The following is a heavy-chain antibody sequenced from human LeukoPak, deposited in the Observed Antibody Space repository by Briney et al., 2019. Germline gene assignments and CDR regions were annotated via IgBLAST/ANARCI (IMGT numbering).Heavy chain of an antibody. CDR3: ARDPCHGALDY. D-gene: IGHD2-2*01. CDR1: GFTFSSSW. V-gene: IGHV3-7*03. CDR2: IKQDGTEE. J-gene: IGHJ4*02. Sequence: GGSLRLSCVASGFTFSSSWMSWVRRAPGKGLEWVANIKQDGTEEYYVDSVRGRFSIFKDNAKNSLYLQMNSLRAEDTAVYYCARDPCHGALDYWGQGAPVTVSS.